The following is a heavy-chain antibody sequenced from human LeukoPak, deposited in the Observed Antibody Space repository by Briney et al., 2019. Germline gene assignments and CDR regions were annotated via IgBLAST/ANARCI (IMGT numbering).Heavy chain of an antibody. Sequence: SETLSLTCTVSGDSITSSSYYWAWIRQPPEKGLEWIGSVYYTGGTNYSPSLKSRVTMSVDTSKNQFSLKLSSVTAADTAVYYCARDRDILTGDAFDIWGQGTMVTVSS. J-gene: IGHJ3*02. V-gene: IGHV4-39*07. CDR1: GDSITSSSYY. CDR2: VYYTGGT. CDR3: ARDRDILTGDAFDI. D-gene: IGHD3-9*01.